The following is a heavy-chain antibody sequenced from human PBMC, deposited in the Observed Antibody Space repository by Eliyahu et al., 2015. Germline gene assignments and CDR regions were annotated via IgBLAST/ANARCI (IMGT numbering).Heavy chain of an antibody. J-gene: IGHJ6*02. V-gene: IGHV3-33*05. CDR1: GFTFSSYX. D-gene: IGHD3-16*01. CDR3: ARRGYFYSMDV. CDR2: ISYDESNK. Sequence: QVQLVESGGGVVQPXRSLXLXCAASGFTFSSYXMHWVRQAPGKGLEWVSLISYDESNKYYTDSVKGRFTISRDNSKNTLYLQMIRLRAEDTAVYYCARRGYFYSMDVWGQGTTVTVSS.